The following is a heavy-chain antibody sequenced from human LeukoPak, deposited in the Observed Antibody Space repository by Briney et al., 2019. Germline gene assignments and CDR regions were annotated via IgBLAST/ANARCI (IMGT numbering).Heavy chain of an antibody. CDR3: ASSGDPPAAVYYGMDV. V-gene: IGHV1-18*01. CDR1: GYTFTSYG. Sequence: ASVKVSCKASGYTFTSYGISWVRQAPGQGLEWMGWISAYNGNTNYAQKFQGRVTMTTDTSTSTAYMELRSLRSEDTAVYYCASSGDPPAAVYYGMDVWGQGTTVTVSS. CDR2: ISAYNGNT. D-gene: IGHD6-25*01. J-gene: IGHJ6*02.